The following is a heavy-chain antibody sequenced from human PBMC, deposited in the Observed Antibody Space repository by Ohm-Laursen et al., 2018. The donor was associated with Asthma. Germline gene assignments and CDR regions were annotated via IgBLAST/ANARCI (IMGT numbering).Heavy chain of an antibody. Sequence: SLRLSCAASGFTFSSYGMHWVRQAPGKGLEWVAVISYDGSNKYYADSVKGRFTISRDNSKNTLYLQMNSLRAEDTAVYYCAKGGRYGDYFDYWGQGTLVTVSS. D-gene: IGHD4-17*01. CDR3: AKGGRYGDYFDY. J-gene: IGHJ4*02. CDR1: GFTFSSYG. CDR2: ISYDGSNK. V-gene: IGHV3-30*18.